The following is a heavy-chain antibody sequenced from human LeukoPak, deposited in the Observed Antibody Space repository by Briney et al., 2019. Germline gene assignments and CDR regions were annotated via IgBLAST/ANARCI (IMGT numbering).Heavy chain of an antibody. CDR3: ARRAVGATFHFQH. D-gene: IGHD1-26*01. V-gene: IGHV1-46*01. CDR1: GYTFTSYY. J-gene: IGHJ1*01. CDR2: INPSGGST. Sequence: ASVKVSCKASGYTFTSYYMHWVRQAPGQGLEWMGIINPSGGSTSYAQKFQGRVTMTRDTSTSTVYMELSRLRSDDTAVYYCARRAVGATFHFQHWGQGTLVTVSS.